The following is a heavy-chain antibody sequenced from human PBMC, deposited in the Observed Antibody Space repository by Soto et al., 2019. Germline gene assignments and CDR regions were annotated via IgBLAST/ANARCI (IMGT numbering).Heavy chain of an antibody. Sequence: QVQLVQSGAEVKKPGSSVKVSCKASGGTFSSYAISWVRQAPGQGLEWMGGIIPIFGTANYAQKFQGRVTIAADESASTAYMEVSSLRSEDTAVYYCARHVPAAGYYYGMDVWGQGTTVTVSS. CDR1: GGTFSSYA. CDR3: ARHVPAAGYYYGMDV. J-gene: IGHJ6*02. CDR2: IIPIFGTA. D-gene: IGHD2-2*01. V-gene: IGHV1-69*12.